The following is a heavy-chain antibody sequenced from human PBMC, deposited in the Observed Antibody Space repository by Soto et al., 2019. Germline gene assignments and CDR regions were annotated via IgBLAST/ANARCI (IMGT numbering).Heavy chain of an antibody. CDR1: GYIFTSYW. D-gene: IGHD6-19*01. CDR3: LSSGFGPTSTAQFDY. CDR2: IDPSDSYT. Sequence: GECLKISCKGSGYIFTSYWISWVRQMPGKGLEWMGRIDPSDSYTNYSPSFQGHVTISADKSISTAYLQWSSLKASDTAMYYCLSSGFGPTSTAQFDYWGQGTLVTVSS. V-gene: IGHV5-10-1*01. J-gene: IGHJ4*02.